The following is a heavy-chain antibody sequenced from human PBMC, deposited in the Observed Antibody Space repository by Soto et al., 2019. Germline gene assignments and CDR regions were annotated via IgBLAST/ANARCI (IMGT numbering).Heavy chain of an antibody. CDR1: GGTFNSYT. CDR3: ATDKRPRYCSSPSCYTLGLDV. CDR2: IISILGIA. D-gene: IGHD2-2*02. J-gene: IGHJ6*02. Sequence: GASVKVSCKASGGTFNSYTISWVRQAPGQGLEWMGRIISILGIANYAQKFQGRVTITADKSTSTAYMELSSLKSEDTAVYYCATDKRPRYCSSPSCYTLGLDVWGQGTTVTVSS. V-gene: IGHV1-69*04.